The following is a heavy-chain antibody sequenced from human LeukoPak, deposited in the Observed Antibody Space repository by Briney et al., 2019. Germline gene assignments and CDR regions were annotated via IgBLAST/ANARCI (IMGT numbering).Heavy chain of an antibody. Sequence: SETLSLTCTVSGGSISSYYWSWIRQPPGKGLEWIGYIYYNGSTNYNPSLKSRVTISVDTSKNQFSLKLSSVTAADTAVYYCARANAYYYDSSGYSFDYWGQGTLVTVSS. V-gene: IGHV4-59*08. CDR1: GGSISSYY. CDR3: ARANAYYYDSSGYSFDY. J-gene: IGHJ4*02. D-gene: IGHD3-22*01. CDR2: IYYNGST.